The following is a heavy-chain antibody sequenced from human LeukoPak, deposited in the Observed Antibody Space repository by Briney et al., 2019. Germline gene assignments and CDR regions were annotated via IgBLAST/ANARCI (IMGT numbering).Heavy chain of an antibody. Sequence: PGGSLRLSCEASGFTFGSHAMYWVRQAPGEGLEWVAGIFGSGDSPHYADSVKGRFTISRDNSRNTVYLQINSLRAEDTAVYYCGKTTVGYSSGQKPAWPVDYWGQGTLVTVSS. J-gene: IGHJ4*02. CDR2: IFGSGDSP. D-gene: IGHD5-18*01. CDR1: GFTFGSHA. V-gene: IGHV3-23*01. CDR3: GKTTVGYSSGQKPAWPVDY.